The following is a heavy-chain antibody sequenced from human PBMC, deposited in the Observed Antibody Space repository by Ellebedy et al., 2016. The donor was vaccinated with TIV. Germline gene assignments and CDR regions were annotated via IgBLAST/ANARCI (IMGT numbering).Heavy chain of an antibody. Sequence: ASVKVSCKASGYIFTGYHLHWVRQAPGQGLEWMGWINSNSGATIYAQKFQGRVTMTRDTSISTAYMELSSLISDDTGVYFCARVKGADYFDPWGQGTLVSVSS. J-gene: IGHJ5*02. CDR2: INSNSGAT. D-gene: IGHD4/OR15-4a*01. V-gene: IGHV1-2*02. CDR1: GYIFTGYH. CDR3: ARVKGADYFDP.